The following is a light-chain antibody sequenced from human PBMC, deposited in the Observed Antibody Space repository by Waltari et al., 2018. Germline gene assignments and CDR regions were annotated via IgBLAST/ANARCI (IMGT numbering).Light chain of an antibody. Sequence: QSALTQPPSASGSPGQSVTISCAGTNSDIGGSTSVSWYQQPPGRAPKPIIYEVNKRPSGVPDRFSGSKSDNTAYLTVSGLLAEDEADYYCSSHIGLNNFILFGGGTKLTVL. CDR3: SSHIGLNNFIL. CDR1: NSDIGGSTS. CDR2: EVN. V-gene: IGLV2-8*01. J-gene: IGLJ2*01.